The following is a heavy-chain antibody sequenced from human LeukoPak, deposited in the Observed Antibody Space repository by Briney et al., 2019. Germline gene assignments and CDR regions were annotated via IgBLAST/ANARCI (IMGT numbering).Heavy chain of an antibody. Sequence: SETLSLTCTVSGGSIYSSSYYWGWIRQSPGKGLEWIGSIYYSGSTYYNPSLKSRVTMSVDASKNQFSLKLTSVTAADTAVYYCARTSYYGSGSYDYWGQGTLVTVSS. CDR3: ARTSYYGSGSYDY. CDR1: GGSIYSSSYY. D-gene: IGHD3-10*01. CDR2: IYYSGST. J-gene: IGHJ4*02. V-gene: IGHV4-39*01.